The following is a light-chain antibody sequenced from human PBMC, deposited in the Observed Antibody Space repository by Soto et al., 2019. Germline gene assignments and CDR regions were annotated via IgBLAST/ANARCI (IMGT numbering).Light chain of an antibody. CDR1: QSISSW. V-gene: IGKV1-5*03. J-gene: IGKJ1*01. CDR2: KAS. CDR3: QQYYNYWT. Sequence: DIQMTQSPSTLSASVGDRVTITCRASQSISSWLAWYQQKPGKAPKLLIYKASSLEGGVPSRFSGSGSGTEFPLTISSLQPDDFATYYGQQYYNYWTFGQGTKVEIK.